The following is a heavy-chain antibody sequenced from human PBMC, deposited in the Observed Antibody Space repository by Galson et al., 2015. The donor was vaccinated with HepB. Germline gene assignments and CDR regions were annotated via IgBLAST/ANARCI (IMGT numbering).Heavy chain of an antibody. D-gene: IGHD1-26*01. CDR2: IRYDGSNK. Sequence: SLRLSCAASGFTFSSYGMHWVRQAPGKGLEWVAFIRYDGSNKYYADSVKGRLTISRDNSKNTLYLQMNSLRAEDTAVYYCAKFSGPVGNWYFDLWGRGTLVTVSS. CDR1: GFTFSSYG. J-gene: IGHJ2*01. CDR3: AKFSGPVGNWYFDL. V-gene: IGHV3-30*02.